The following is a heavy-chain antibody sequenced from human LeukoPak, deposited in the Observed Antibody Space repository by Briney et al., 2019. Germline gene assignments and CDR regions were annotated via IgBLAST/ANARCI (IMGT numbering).Heavy chain of an antibody. D-gene: IGHD6-13*01. CDR1: GYTFTGYY. V-gene: IGHV1-2*02. CDR3: ARVRIAAARDDAFDI. CDR2: INPNSGGT. J-gene: IGHJ3*02. Sequence: ASVKVSCKASGYTFTGYYMHWVRQAPGQGLEWMGWINPNSGGTNYAQKFQGRVTMTRDTSISTAYMELSRLRSDDTAVYYCARVRIAAARDDAFDIWGQGTMVTVSS.